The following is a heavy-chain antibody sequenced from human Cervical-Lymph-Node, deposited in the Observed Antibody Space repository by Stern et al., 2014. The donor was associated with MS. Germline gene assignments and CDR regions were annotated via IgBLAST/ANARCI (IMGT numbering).Heavy chain of an antibody. V-gene: IGHV1-69*01. D-gene: IGHD3-9*01. CDR2: IIHIFGTA. Sequence: VQLVESGAEVKKPGSSVKISCTASGGTFNVYAINWLRQTPGQGLEWMGGIIHIFGTAHYAQKFQDRVTITADESTRTSSMQLSSLRFDDTAVYYCARDGRHTDNYGLDVWGQGTTVTVSS. CDR3: ARDGRHTDNYGLDV. CDR1: GGTFNVYA. J-gene: IGHJ6*02.